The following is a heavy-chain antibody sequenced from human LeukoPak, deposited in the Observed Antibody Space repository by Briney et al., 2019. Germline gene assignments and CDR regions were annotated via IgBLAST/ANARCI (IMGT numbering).Heavy chain of an antibody. CDR1: GFIFSGYA. V-gene: IGHV3-23*01. J-gene: IGHJ4*02. CDR3: AKGYRGQWLPFDY. Sequence: GGSLRLSCAASGFIFSGYAMSWVRQAPGKGLEWVSGISGSGGHTYYADSVKGRFTISRDNSKNTLHLEMNSLRAEDTAVYYCAKGYRGQWLPFDYWGQGTLVTVSS. CDR2: ISGSGGHT. D-gene: IGHD6-19*01.